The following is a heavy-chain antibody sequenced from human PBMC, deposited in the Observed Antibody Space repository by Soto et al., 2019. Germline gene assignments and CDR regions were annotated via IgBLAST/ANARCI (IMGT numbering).Heavy chain of an antibody. CDR3: ARVFGTRVDILFYKYHGVDV. J-gene: IGHJ6*02. CDR1: GGSFGDYY. CDR2: INHRGST. V-gene: IGHV4-34*01. D-gene: IGHD3-9*01. Sequence: QVQLQQWGAGLLKPSETLSLTCAVYGGSFGDYYWTWLRQSPGKGLEWIGEINHRGSTNYNPSLKSRITISLDTSKNQFSLKLRSVTAADTAVYYCARVFGTRVDILFYKYHGVDVWGQGTTVTVSS.